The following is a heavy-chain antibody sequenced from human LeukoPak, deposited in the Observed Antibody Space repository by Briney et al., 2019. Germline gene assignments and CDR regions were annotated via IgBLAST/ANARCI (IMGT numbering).Heavy chain of an antibody. D-gene: IGHD5-18*01. V-gene: IGHV3-30*02. CDR1: GFTFNSYG. CDR3: AKGYSFHFDY. Sequence: GGSLRLSCAASGFTFNSYGMHWVRQAPGKGLEWVAFIRSDGTNKYYADSVKGRFTIPRDNSKNTLYLQTNSLRPEDAAVYYCAKGYSFHFDYWGQGTLVTVSS. J-gene: IGHJ4*02. CDR2: IRSDGTNK.